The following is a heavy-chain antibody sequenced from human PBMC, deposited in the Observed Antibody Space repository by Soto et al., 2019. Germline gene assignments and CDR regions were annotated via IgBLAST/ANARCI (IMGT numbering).Heavy chain of an antibody. J-gene: IGHJ4*02. V-gene: IGHV3-23*01. D-gene: IGHD2-15*01. CDR3: AKRRGAGGHFDY. Sequence: DVQLLESGGGLVQPEGSLRLSCAASGFTFSSYAMGWVRQGPGKGLEWVAVVSIGGSTHYADSVRGRFTISRDNSKNTLSLQMNSLTAEGTAVYFCAKRRGAGGHFDYWGQGALVTVSS. CDR2: VSIGGST. CDR1: GFTFSSYA.